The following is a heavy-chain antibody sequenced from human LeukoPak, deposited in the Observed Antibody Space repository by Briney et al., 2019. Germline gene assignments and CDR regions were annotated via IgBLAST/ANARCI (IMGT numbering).Heavy chain of an antibody. D-gene: IGHD3-16*01. J-gene: IGHJ4*02. CDR3: AGGINGDNDYVWGGYGGGYYFDY. Sequence: PSETLSLTCAVYGGSFSGYYWSWIRQPPGKGLEWIGYIYYSGSTNYNPSLKSRVTISVDTSKNQFSLKLSSVTSADTAVYYCAGGINGDNDYVWGGYGGGYYFDYWGQGTLVTVSS. CDR1: GGSFSGYY. V-gene: IGHV4-59*01. CDR2: IYYSGST.